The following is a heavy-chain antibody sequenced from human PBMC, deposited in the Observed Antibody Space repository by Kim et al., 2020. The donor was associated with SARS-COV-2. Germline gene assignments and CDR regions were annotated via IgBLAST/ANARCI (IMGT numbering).Heavy chain of an antibody. D-gene: IGHD3-10*01. CDR3: VRGASHYSGLDDY. CDR2: IDPYENT. J-gene: IGHJ4*02. CDR1: GFSFSAFW. V-gene: IGHV3-74*01. Sequence: GGSLRLSCAASGFSFSAFWMHWVRQVPGKGLVWVSRIDPYENTHYADSVNGRFTISRDNAKGTVSLQMSSLRAEDTAVYYCVRGASHYSGLDDYWGQGTLVTVSS.